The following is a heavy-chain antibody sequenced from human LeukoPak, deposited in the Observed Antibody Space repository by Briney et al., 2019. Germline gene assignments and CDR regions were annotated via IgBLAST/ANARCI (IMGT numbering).Heavy chain of an antibody. J-gene: IGHJ4*02. D-gene: IGHD1-26*01. CDR3: VRDRIVGATGVPRY. V-gene: IGHV3-21*01. CDR1: GCTFSSYS. Sequence: GGSLRLSCAASGCTFSSYSMNWVRQAPGKGLKWVSSISSSSSYIYYADSVKGRFTISRDNAKNSLYLQMNSLRAEDTAVYYCVRDRIVGATGVPRYWGQGTLVTVCS. CDR2: ISSSSSYI.